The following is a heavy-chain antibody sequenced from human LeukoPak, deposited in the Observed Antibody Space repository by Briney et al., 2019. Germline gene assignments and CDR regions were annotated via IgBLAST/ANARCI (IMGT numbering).Heavy chain of an antibody. Sequence: SETLSLTCTVSGGSISSYYWSWIRQPPGKGLEWVGYIYYSGSTNYNPSLKSRVTISVDTSKNQFSLKLSSVTAADTAVYYCTRFWSGLLDAFDIWGQGTMVTVSS. D-gene: IGHD3-3*01. J-gene: IGHJ3*02. CDR2: IYYSGST. CDR3: TRFWSGLLDAFDI. CDR1: GGSISSYY. V-gene: IGHV4-59*08.